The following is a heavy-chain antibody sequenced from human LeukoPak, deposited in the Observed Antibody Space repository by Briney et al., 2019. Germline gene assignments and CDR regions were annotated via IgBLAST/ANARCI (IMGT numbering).Heavy chain of an antibody. V-gene: IGHV4-39*01. J-gene: IGHJ6*03. Sequence: KPSETLSLTCAVSGGSISSSSYYWGWIRQPPGKGLEWIGSIYYSGSTYYNPSLKSRVTISVDTSKNQFSLKLSSVTAADTAVYYCARRDVVVPAARRYYYYYMDVWGKGTTVTVSS. CDR3: ARRDVVVPAARRYYYYYMDV. D-gene: IGHD2-2*01. CDR1: GGSISSSSYY. CDR2: IYYSGST.